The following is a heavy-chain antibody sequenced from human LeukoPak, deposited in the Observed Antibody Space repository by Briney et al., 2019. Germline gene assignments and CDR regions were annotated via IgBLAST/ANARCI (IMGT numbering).Heavy chain of an antibody. J-gene: IGHJ6*03. CDR2: IKQDGSEK. CDR1: GFTFSSYS. D-gene: IGHD3-10*01. CDR3: ARSSITMVRGVIKSTTSWYHYYNMDV. Sequence: PGGSLRLSCAASGFTFSSYSMSWVRQAPGKGLEWVANIKQDGSEKNYVGSVKGRFTIARDNAKNSLYLQMNGLRAEDTAVYYCARSSITMVRGVIKSTTSWYHYYNMDVWGKGTTVTVSS. V-gene: IGHV3-7*01.